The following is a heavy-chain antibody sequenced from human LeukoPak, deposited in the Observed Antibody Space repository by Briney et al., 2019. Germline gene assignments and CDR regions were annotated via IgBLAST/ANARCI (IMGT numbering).Heavy chain of an antibody. CDR1: GFSVSSNY. J-gene: IGHJ4*02. D-gene: IGHD6-13*01. CDR3: ARGWQQQQEIDY. V-gene: IGHV3-53*04. CDR2: IYSGGRT. Sequence: GGSLRLSCAASGFSVSSNYMSWVRQAPGKGLEWVSVIYSGGRTYYTDSVKGRFTISRHNSKNTLYLQMNSLRPEDTAVYYCARGWQQQQEIDYWGQGTLVTVSS.